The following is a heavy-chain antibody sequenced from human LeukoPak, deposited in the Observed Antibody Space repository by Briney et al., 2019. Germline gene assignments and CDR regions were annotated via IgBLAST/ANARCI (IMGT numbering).Heavy chain of an antibody. D-gene: IGHD3-9*01. CDR2: ISAGGGST. V-gene: IGHV3-23*01. CDR1: GFTFSDYY. CDR3: AKGDPPTYYDILTGQDY. Sequence: GSLRLSCAASGFTFSDYYMSWVRQAPGKGLEWVAGISAGGGSTYYADSVKGRFTISRDNSKNMLYLQLNSLRAEDTAVYYCAKGDPPTYYDILTGQDYWGQGTLVTVSS. J-gene: IGHJ4*02.